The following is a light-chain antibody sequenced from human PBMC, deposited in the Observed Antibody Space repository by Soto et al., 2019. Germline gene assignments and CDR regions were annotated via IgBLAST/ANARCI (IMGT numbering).Light chain of an antibody. V-gene: IGKV3-20*01. Sequence: EIVVTQSPATLSVSPVERATLSCMASHRVSSYLAWYQQRPGQAPRLLIYGSSSRATGVPDRFSGRGSGTGSTLTISRLEPEDFGVYYCHQYGTVPWTFGRGTKVDIK. J-gene: IGKJ1*01. CDR3: HQYGTVPWT. CDR2: GSS. CDR1: HRVSSY.